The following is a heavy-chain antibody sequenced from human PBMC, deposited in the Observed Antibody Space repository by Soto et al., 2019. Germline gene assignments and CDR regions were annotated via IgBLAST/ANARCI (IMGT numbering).Heavy chain of an antibody. J-gene: IGHJ6*02. CDR3: ARPIPRWSYHYGMDV. CDR1: EFTFSSYA. CDR2: ISFDGRKE. D-gene: IGHD2-15*01. V-gene: IGHV3-30*03. Sequence: QLVDSGGRGVQPGRSLRLSCEASEFTFSSYAMHWVRQAPGRGLEWVALISFDGRKEYYADSVKGRFTVSRDNSRSMVYLPMDSLRPDDTAIYYCARPIPRWSYHYGMDVWGQGTTVTVSS.